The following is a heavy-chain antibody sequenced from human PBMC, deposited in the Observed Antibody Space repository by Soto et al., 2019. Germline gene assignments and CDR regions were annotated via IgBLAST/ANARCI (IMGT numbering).Heavy chain of an antibody. CDR1: GFAFSSYG. Sequence: QVQLVESGGGVVQPGKSLRLSCAASGFAFSSYGIHWVRQAPGKGLEWVAGISYDGSKKYYEDSVKGQFTISRDNSENTLHLQMIGLRAEDTAVYYCAKDTYYQDSSGYYVFDHWGQGTLVTVSA. V-gene: IGHV3-30*18. CDR2: ISYDGSKK. D-gene: IGHD3-22*01. CDR3: AKDTYYQDSSGYYVFDH. J-gene: IGHJ4*02.